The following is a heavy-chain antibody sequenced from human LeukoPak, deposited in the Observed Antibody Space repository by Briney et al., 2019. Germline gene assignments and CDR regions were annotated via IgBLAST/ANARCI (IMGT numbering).Heavy chain of an antibody. D-gene: IGHD2-21*01. V-gene: IGHV3-48*01. CDR3: ASKIAANFDY. Sequence: GGSLRLSCEASGFTFSNYGMNWVRQAPGKGLEWISHISFGGSPIYYADSVKGRFIISRDSAKNSLYLQMNSLRVEDTALYYCASKIAANFDYWGQGTLVTVSS. CDR1: GFTFSNYG. CDR2: ISFGGSPI. J-gene: IGHJ4*02.